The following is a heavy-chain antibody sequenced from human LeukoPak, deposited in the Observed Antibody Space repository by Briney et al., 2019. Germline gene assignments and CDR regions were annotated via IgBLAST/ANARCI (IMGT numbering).Heavy chain of an antibody. Sequence: GGSLRLSCAASGFTFSSYWMTWVRQAPGKGLEWVANIKQDGSVKYYVDSVKGRFTISRDYAKNSLYLQMNSLRAEDTAIYNCARIGYSSSSLDFWGRGTLVTVSS. V-gene: IGHV3-7*03. J-gene: IGHJ4*02. CDR2: IKQDGSVK. CDR3: ARIGYSSSSLDF. D-gene: IGHD6-6*01. CDR1: GFTFSSYW.